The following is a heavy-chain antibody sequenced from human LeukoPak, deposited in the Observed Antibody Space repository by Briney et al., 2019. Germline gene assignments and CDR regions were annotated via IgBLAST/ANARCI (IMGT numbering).Heavy chain of an antibody. CDR1: GFTFSSYW. CDR2: IKQDGSEK. D-gene: IGHD5-18*01. CDR3: ARVGYSYGYIVGYFDY. V-gene: IGHV3-7*01. Sequence: GGSLRLSCAASGFTFSSYWMRWVRQAPGKGLEWVANIKQDGSEKYYVDPVKGRFTISRDNAKNSLYLQMNSLRAEDTAVYYCARVGYSYGYIVGYFDYWGQGTLVTVSS. J-gene: IGHJ4*02.